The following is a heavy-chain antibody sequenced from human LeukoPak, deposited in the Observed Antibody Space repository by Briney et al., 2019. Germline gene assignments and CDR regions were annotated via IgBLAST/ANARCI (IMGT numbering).Heavy chain of an antibody. CDR2: IRYDGSNK. V-gene: IGHV3-30*02. J-gene: IGHJ4*02. D-gene: IGHD3-22*01. CDR3: AKDVPPTYYYDSSGLGIDDY. Sequence: GGSLRLSCAASGFTFSSYGMHWVRQAPGKGLEWVAFIRYDGSNKYYADSVKGRFTISRDNSKNTLYLQMNSLRAEDTAVYYCAKDVPPTYYYDSSGLGIDDYWGQGTLVTVSS. CDR1: GFTFSSYG.